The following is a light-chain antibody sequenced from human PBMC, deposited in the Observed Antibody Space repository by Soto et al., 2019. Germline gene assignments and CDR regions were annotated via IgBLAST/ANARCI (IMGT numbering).Light chain of an antibody. CDR2: ADN. V-gene: IGLV1-40*01. CDR1: SSNIGAGYD. J-gene: IGLJ1*01. Sequence: QSVLTQPPSVSGAPGQTVTISCTGNSSNIGAGYDVHWYQQLPGTAPKLLIYADNHRPSEVPDRFSGSKSGTSASLAITGLQAEDEADYYCQSYDNSLSGYVFGLGTKVTVL. CDR3: QSYDNSLSGYV.